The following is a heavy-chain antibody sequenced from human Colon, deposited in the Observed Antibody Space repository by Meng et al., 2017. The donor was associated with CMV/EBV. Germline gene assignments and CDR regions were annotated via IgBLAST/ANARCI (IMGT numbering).Heavy chain of an antibody. V-gene: IGHV4-4*07. CDR2: IHTTDST. CDR1: GGSIGSYY. Sequence: QVPLQASGPGLVKPSETLFPTCTVSGGSIGSYYWNWMRQPDGKGLEWIGRIHTTDSTNYNPSLKSRVTISVDTSKNQFSLKLTSVTAADTAVYYCARDTGTTGTGSLFNYWGQGILVTVSS. CDR3: ARDTGTTGTGSLFNY. D-gene: IGHD1-1*01. J-gene: IGHJ4*02.